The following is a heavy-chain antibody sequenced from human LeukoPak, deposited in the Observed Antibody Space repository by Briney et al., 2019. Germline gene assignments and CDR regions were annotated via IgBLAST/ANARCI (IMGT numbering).Heavy chain of an antibody. CDR3: ARQRQGRAVAGNWFDP. CDR2: INHSGST. V-gene: IGHV4-34*01. Sequence: PSETLSLTCAVYGGSFSGYYWSWIRQPPGKGLEWIGEINHSGSTNYNPSLKSRVTISVDTSKNQFSLKLSSVTAADTAVYYCARQRQGRAVAGNWFDPWGQGTLVTVSS. D-gene: IGHD6-19*01. J-gene: IGHJ5*02. CDR1: GGSFSGYY.